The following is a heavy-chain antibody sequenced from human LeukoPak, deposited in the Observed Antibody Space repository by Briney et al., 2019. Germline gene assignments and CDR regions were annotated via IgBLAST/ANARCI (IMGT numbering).Heavy chain of an antibody. V-gene: IGHV4-59*01. J-gene: IGHJ5*02. CDR1: GGSITSYY. Sequence: PSETLSLTCTVSGGSITSYYWSWIRQPPGKGLEWIGYIYYNGSTNYNPSLKSRVTISVDTSKNQFSLKLSSVTAADTAVYYCARDLAYGETRGWFDPWGQGTLVTVSS. CDR3: ARDLAYGETRGWFDP. D-gene: IGHD4-17*01. CDR2: IYYNGST.